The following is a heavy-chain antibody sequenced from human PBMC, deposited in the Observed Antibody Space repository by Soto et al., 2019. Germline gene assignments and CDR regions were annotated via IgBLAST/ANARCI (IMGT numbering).Heavy chain of an antibody. J-gene: IGHJ4*02. Sequence: PSETLSLTCTVSDDSMSSFYWSWIRQPPGKGLEWIGYIYYSGSTNYNPSLKGRVTISVDTSKNQFSLKLTSVTAADTAVYYCARASGYDILTGPDLLYDYWGQGTLVTVSS. V-gene: IGHV4-59*01. CDR1: DDSMSSFY. CDR3: ARASGYDILTGPDLLYDY. D-gene: IGHD3-9*01. CDR2: IYYSGST.